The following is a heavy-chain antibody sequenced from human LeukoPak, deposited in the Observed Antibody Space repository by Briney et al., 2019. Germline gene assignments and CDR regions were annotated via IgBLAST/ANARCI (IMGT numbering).Heavy chain of an antibody. V-gene: IGHV3-30*02. D-gene: IGHD6-25*01. CDR1: GFTFSTYA. Sequence: GGSLRLSCAASGFTFSTYAMHWVRQAPGKGLEWVAFIWQDGSKKYYVDSVKGRFAISRENSKNTVYLQMNDLRPEDTALYFCAKISSSAESNFDYWGQGTLRTVSS. CDR3: AKISSSAESNFDY. J-gene: IGHJ4*02. CDR2: IWQDGSKK.